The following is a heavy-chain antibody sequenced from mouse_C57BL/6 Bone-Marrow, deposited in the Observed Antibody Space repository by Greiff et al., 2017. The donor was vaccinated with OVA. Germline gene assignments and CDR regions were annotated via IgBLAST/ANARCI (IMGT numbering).Heavy chain of an antibody. D-gene: IGHD2-4*01. CDR3: ARRRRSIDYDYDWYFDV. V-gene: IGHV1-77*01. CDR2: IGPGSGST. J-gene: IGHJ1*03. CDR1: GYTFTDYY. Sequence: VKVIESGAELVKPGASVKISCKASGYTFTDYYINWVKQRPGQGLEWIGKIGPGSGSTYYNEKLKGKATLTADKSSSTAYMQLSSLTSEDSAVYFCARRRRSIDYDYDWYFDVWGTGTTVTVSS.